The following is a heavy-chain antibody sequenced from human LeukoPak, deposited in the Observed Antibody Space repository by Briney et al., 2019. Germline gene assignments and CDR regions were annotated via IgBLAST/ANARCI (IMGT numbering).Heavy chain of an antibody. Sequence: GRSLRLSCAASGFTFSSYGMHWVRQAPGKGLEWVAFIRYDGSNKYYADSVKGRFTISRDNSKNTLYLQMNSLRAEDTAVYYCAKDPSEGLYDFWSGYFGYWGQGTLVTVSS. CDR1: GFTFSSYG. CDR2: IRYDGSNK. CDR3: AKDPSEGLYDFWSGYFGY. V-gene: IGHV3-30*02. D-gene: IGHD3-3*01. J-gene: IGHJ4*02.